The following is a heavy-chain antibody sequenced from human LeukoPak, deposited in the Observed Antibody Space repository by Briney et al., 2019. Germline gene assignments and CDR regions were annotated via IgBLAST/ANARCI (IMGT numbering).Heavy chain of an antibody. D-gene: IGHD3-10*01. V-gene: IGHV4-61*01. CDR1: GGSVSSGSYY. CDR2: IYYSGST. J-gene: IGHJ6*03. Sequence: SETLSLTCTVSGGSVSSGSYYWGWIRQPPGKGLEWIGYIYYSGSTNYNPSLKSRVTISVDTSKNQFSLKLISVTAADTAVYYCARVGEPSSGSPSSHYYYYYMDVWGKGTTVTISS. CDR3: ARVGEPSSGSPSSHYYYYYMDV.